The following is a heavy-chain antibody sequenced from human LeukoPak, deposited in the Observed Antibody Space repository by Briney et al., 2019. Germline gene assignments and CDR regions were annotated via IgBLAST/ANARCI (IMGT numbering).Heavy chain of an antibody. V-gene: IGHV4-39*01. CDR2: IYYSGST. J-gene: IGHJ6*03. D-gene: IGHD4-17*01. CDR3: ARTTVTTTWTNYYYYYMDV. Sequence: SETLSLTCNVSGGSISSSRYNWGWIRQPPGKGLEWIGSIYYSGSTYYNPSLKSRVTISVDTSKNQFSLKLSSVTAADTAVYYCARTTVTTTWTNYYYYYMDVWGKGTTVTISS. CDR1: GGSISSSRYN.